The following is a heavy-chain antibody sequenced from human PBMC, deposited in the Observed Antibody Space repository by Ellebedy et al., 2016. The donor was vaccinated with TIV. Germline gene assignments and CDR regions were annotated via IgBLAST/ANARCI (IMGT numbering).Heavy chain of an antibody. D-gene: IGHD3-22*01. Sequence: TLSLTCTVSGGSISSYYWSWIRQPPGKALEWLARIDWDDDKYYSTSLKTRLTISKDTSKNQVVLTMTNMDPVDTATYYCARTSYYYDSSGYYPDYWGQGTLVTVSS. CDR1: GGSISSYY. V-gene: IGHV2-70*11. CDR2: IDWDDDK. CDR3: ARTSYYYDSSGYYPDY. J-gene: IGHJ4*02.